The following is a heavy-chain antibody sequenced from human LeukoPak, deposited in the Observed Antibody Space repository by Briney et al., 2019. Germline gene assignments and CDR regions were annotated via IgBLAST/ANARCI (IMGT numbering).Heavy chain of an antibody. D-gene: IGHD6-13*01. CDR3: ARLVAAAGFDY. V-gene: IGHV3-21*01. CDR1: GFTFSSYS. Sequence: GGSLRLSCAASGFTFSSYSMNWVRQAPGKGLEWVSSISSSSTYIYYADSVKGRFTISRDNAKNSLYLQMNSLRAEDTAVYYCARLVAAAGFDYWGQGTLVTVSS. CDR2: ISSSSTYI. J-gene: IGHJ4*02.